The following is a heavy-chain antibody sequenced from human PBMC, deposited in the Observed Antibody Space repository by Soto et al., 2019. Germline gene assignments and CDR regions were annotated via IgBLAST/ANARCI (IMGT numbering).Heavy chain of an antibody. Sequence: GASVKVSCKASGGTFSSYAISWVRQAPGQGLEWMGGIIPIFGTANYAQKFQGRVTITADESTSTAYMELSSLRSEDTAVYYCARASSLDYYDSSGYYYLDYWGQGTLVTVSS. CDR1: GGTFSSYA. D-gene: IGHD3-22*01. CDR3: ARASSLDYYDSSGYYYLDY. J-gene: IGHJ4*02. CDR2: IIPIFGTA. V-gene: IGHV1-69*13.